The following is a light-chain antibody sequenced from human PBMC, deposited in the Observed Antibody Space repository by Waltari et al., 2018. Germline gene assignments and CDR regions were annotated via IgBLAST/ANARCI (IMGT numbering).Light chain of an antibody. Sequence: QSALTQPASVSGSPGQSITISCTGPSSDVGCHNSVSWYQQHPGKAPKLMIYDVSNRPSGVSNRFSGSKSGNTASLTISGLQAEDEADYYCSSYTSSSTPVVFGGGTKLTVL. CDR1: SSDVGCHNS. CDR3: SSYTSSSTPVV. J-gene: IGLJ2*01. CDR2: DVS. V-gene: IGLV2-14*01.